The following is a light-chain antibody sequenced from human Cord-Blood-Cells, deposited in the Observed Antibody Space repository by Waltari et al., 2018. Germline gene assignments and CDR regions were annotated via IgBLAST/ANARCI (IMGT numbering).Light chain of an antibody. V-gene: IGLV3-19*01. J-gene: IGLJ1*01. CDR1: SLRSYY. CDR2: GKN. Sequence: SSELTQDPAVSVALVQTVRITCQGDSLRSYYASWYQQKPGQAPVLVIYGKNNRPSGIPDRFSGSSSGNTASLTITGAQAEVEADYYCNSRDSSGNHYVFGTGTKVTVL. CDR3: NSRDSSGNHYV.